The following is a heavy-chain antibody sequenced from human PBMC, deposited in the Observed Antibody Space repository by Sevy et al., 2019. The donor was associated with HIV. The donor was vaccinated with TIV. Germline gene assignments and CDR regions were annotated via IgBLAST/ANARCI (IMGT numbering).Heavy chain of an antibody. J-gene: IGHJ6*02. V-gene: IGHV3-15*01. CDR1: GFTFSNAW. CDR3: TSLITMVRGVLPQYYYGMDV. CDR2: IKSITDGGTT. Sequence: GGSLRLSCAASGFTFSNAWMSWVRQAPGKGLEWVGRIKSITDGGTTDYAAPVKGRFTISRDDSKNTLYLQMNSLKTEDTAVYYCTSLITMVRGVLPQYYYGMDVWGQGTTVTVSS. D-gene: IGHD3-10*01.